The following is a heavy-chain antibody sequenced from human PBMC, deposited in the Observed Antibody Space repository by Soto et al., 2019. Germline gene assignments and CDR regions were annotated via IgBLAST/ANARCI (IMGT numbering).Heavy chain of an antibody. J-gene: IGHJ6*02. Sequence: GASVKVSCKASRGTFSSYAISWVRQAPGQGLEWMGGIIPIFGTANYAQKFQGRVTITADESTSTAYMELSSLRSEDTAVYYCARASYGDYDPYYYGMDVWGQGTTVTVSS. CDR1: RGTFSSYA. CDR3: ARASYGDYDPYYYGMDV. CDR2: IIPIFGTA. D-gene: IGHD4-17*01. V-gene: IGHV1-69*13.